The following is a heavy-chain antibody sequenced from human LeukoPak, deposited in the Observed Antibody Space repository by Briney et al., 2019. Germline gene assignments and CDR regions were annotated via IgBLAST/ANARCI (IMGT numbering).Heavy chain of an antibody. D-gene: IGHD3-10*01. CDR2: ISYDGSNK. Sequence: GGSLRLSCAASGFTFSSYAMHWVRQAPGKGLEWVAVISYDGSNKYYADSVKGRFSISRDNSKNSLYLQMNSLRAEDTAVYYCAREITMIRGAPLGWFDPWGQGTPVTVSS. V-gene: IGHV3-30*04. CDR3: AREITMIRGAPLGWFDP. J-gene: IGHJ5*02. CDR1: GFTFSSYA.